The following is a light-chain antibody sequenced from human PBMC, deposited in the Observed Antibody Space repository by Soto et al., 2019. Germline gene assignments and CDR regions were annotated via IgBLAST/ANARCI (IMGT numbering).Light chain of an antibody. CDR2: DAS. V-gene: IGKV1-5*01. CDR1: QSISSW. CDR3: QQYNSYSVT. Sequence: DIPMTQSPSTLSASVGDRVTITCRASQSISSWLAWYQQKPGKAPKLLIYDASSLESGVPSRFSGSGSGTEFTLTISSLQPDDFATYYCQQYNSYSVTFDQGTKVEIK. J-gene: IGKJ1*01.